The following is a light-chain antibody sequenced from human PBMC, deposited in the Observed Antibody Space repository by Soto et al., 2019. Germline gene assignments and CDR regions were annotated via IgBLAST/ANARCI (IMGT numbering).Light chain of an antibody. J-gene: IGKJ1*01. Sequence: DIQMTQSPSSLSASVGDRVTITCQASQDISNYLNWYQQKPGKAPKLLIYDASNLETGVPSRFSGSGSGTYFTFTISSLQPEDIATYDCQQYDNLPPGTFGQGTKVEIK. CDR3: QQYDNLPPGT. CDR2: DAS. V-gene: IGKV1-33*01. CDR1: QDISNY.